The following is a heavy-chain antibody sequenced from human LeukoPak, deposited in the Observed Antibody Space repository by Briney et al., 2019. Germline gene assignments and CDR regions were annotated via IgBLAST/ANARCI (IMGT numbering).Heavy chain of an antibody. Sequence: SETLSLTCSVSGGSISSSDYYWDWIRQPPGKGLEWIGAIYHTGRTYYNPSLRGRVTISGDTSKNQFSLNLNFLTAADTAEYYCATQNQPGRPNFDNWGQGTLVTVSS. CDR3: ATQNQPGRPNFDN. J-gene: IGHJ4*02. CDR2: IYHTGRT. CDR1: GGSISSSDYY. D-gene: IGHD2/OR15-2a*01. V-gene: IGHV4-39*01.